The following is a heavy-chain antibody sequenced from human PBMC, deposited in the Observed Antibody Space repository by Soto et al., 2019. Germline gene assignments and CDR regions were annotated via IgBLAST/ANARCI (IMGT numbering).Heavy chain of an antibody. D-gene: IGHD2-21*02. CDR1: GGTFSSYA. CDR2: IIPVFGTA. V-gene: IGHV1-69*01. Sequence: QVQLVQSGAEVKKPGSSVKVSCKASGGTFSSYAISWVRQAPGQGLEWMGGIIPVFGTANYAQKFQGKVTITADVSTNTAYMELRSLRSDDTAVYYCARARRDGGNSGGFFDYWGQGTLLTVSS. CDR3: ARARRDGGNSGGFFDY. J-gene: IGHJ4*02.